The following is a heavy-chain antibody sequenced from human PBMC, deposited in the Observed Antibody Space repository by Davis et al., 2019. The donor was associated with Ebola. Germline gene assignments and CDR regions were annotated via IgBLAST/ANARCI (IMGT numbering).Heavy chain of an antibody. CDR3: ARDVPYYYDSSGYFDY. CDR1: GFTFSSYG. J-gene: IGHJ4*02. Sequence: GESLKISCAASGFTFSSYGMHWVRQAPGKGLEWVAVIWYDGSNKYYADSVKGRFTISRDNSKNTLYLQMNSLRAEDTAVYYCARDVPYYYDSSGYFDYWGQGTLVTVSS. V-gene: IGHV3-30*19. CDR2: IWYDGSNK. D-gene: IGHD3-22*01.